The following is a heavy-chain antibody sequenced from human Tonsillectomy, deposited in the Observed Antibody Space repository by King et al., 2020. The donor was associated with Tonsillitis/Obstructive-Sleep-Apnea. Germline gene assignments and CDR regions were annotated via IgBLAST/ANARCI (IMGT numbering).Heavy chain of an antibody. J-gene: IGHJ4*02. CDR3: ARHFGDPEY. D-gene: IGHD4-17*01. Sequence: DVQLVESGGGVVWPGGSLRLSCASSGFTFDYVGIVGVRQTPGKGLAWGSGINFTGFSTRYADSVKGRFTIARYNAKKSMYLQMSSLTAEDTAFYYCARHFGDPEYWGQGTLVTVPS. CDR1: GFTFDYVG. CDR2: INFTGFST. V-gene: IGHV3-20*04.